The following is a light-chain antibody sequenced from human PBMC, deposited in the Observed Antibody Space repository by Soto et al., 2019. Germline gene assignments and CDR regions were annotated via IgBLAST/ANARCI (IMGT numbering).Light chain of an antibody. CDR3: QQYNNWPRT. V-gene: IGKV3-15*01. Sequence: ILMTQSPATLSVSPGERATLSCRASQSVSSNLAWYQQKPGQAPRLLIYGASTRATGIPAGFSGSGSGTEFTLTISSLQSEDFELYYCQQYNNWPRTFGQGTKVDIK. CDR2: GAS. J-gene: IGKJ1*01. CDR1: QSVSSN.